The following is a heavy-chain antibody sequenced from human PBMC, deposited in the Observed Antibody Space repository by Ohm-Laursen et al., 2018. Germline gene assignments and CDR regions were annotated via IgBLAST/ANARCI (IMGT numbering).Heavy chain of an antibody. Sequence: SLRLSCSAAGLTFSNFWMSWVRQGPAKGLEWVANIKQDGSEKNYVDSVRGRFTISRDNAKNSLYLQMNSLRAEDTAVYYCARCKQPRDYYGMDVWGQGTTVTVSS. V-gene: IGHV3-7*03. J-gene: IGHJ6*02. CDR1: GLTFSNFW. CDR3: ARCKQPRDYYGMDV. CDR2: IKQDGSEK. D-gene: IGHD6-13*01.